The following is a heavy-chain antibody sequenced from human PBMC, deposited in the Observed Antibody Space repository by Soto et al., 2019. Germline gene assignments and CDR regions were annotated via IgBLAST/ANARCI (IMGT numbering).Heavy chain of an antibody. Sequence: GESLKTSCKGSGYSFTSYWIGRVRQMPGKGLEWMGIIYPGDSDTRYSPSFQGQVTISADKSISTAYLQWSSLKASDTAMYYCARLASGWKIVWGWFDPWGQGTLVTVSS. J-gene: IGHJ5*02. CDR1: GYSFTSYW. V-gene: IGHV5-51*01. D-gene: IGHD6-19*01. CDR3: ARLASGWKIVWGWFDP. CDR2: IYPGDSDT.